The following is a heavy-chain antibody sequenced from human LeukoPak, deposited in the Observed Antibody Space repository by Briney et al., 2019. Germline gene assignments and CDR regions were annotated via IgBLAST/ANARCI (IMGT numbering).Heavy chain of an antibody. CDR1: GFTVSSNY. D-gene: IGHD2-15*01. CDR2: IYSGGST. V-gene: IGHV3-53*01. Sequence: PGGSLRLSCAASGFTVSSNYMSWVRQAPGKGLEWVSVIYSGGSTYYADSVKGRFTISRDTSKNTLYLQMNSLRAEDTAIYYCARGYCSGGSCYFFDYWGQGTLVTVSS. J-gene: IGHJ4*02. CDR3: ARGYCSGGSCYFFDY.